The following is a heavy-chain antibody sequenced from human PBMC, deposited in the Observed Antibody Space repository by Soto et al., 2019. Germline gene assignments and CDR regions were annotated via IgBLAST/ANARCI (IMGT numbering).Heavy chain of an antibody. D-gene: IGHD3-22*01. CDR1: GFTFSNYA. V-gene: IGHV3-30-3*02. Sequence: PGGSLRLSCAASGFTFSNYAMHWVRQAPGKGLEWVALISYEGSNKYYADSVKGRFTISRDNSKNTLYLQMNSLRAEDTAVYYCAKYYYDSSGYCPFDYWGQGTLVTVSS. J-gene: IGHJ4*02. CDR2: ISYEGSNK. CDR3: AKYYYDSSGYCPFDY.